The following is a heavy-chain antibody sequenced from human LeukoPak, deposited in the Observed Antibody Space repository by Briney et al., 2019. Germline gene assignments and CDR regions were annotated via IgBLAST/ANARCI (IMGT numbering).Heavy chain of an antibody. J-gene: IGHJ4*02. CDR1: GFTFSSYS. Sequence: PGGSLRLSCAASGFTFSSYSMNWVRQAPGKGLEWVSSISSSSSYIYYADSVKGRFTISRDNAKNSLYLQMNSLRAEDTAVYYCARALYDSSDYSYYFDYWGQGTLVTVSS. V-gene: IGHV3-21*01. CDR3: ARALYDSSDYSYYFDY. D-gene: IGHD3-22*01. CDR2: ISSSSSYI.